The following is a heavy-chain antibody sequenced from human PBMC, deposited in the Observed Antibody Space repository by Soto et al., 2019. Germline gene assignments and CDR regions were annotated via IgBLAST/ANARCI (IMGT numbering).Heavy chain of an antibody. D-gene: IGHD6-13*01. V-gene: IGHV4-4*02. CDR3: ARYNAASGTYYFDF. J-gene: IGHJ4*02. Sequence: SETLSLTCAVSGASVSSTYWWSWVLQPPGKEPEWIGEINHRGSANYNPSPKSRVTISVDISKSQFSLRLTSVTAADTAVYFCARYNAASGTYYFDFWGQGALVTVSS. CDR1: GASVSSTYW. CDR2: INHRGSA.